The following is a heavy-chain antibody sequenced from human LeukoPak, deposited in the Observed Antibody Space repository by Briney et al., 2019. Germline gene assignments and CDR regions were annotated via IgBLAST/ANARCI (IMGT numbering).Heavy chain of an antibody. CDR1: GYTFTSYG. Sequence: ASVKVSCTASGYTFTSYGIGRVRQGPGQGLEWMGWISAYNGNTNYAQKLQGRVTMTKDTSTSTAYMELRSLRSDDTAVYSCARCSDYGAYSGELDSWGQGTLVTVSS. CDR2: ISAYNGNT. CDR3: ARCSDYGAYSGELDS. J-gene: IGHJ4*02. V-gene: IGHV1-18*01. D-gene: IGHD4-17*01.